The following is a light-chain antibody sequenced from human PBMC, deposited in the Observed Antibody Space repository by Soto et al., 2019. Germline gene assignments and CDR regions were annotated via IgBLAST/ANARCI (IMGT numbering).Light chain of an antibody. V-gene: IGLV2-8*01. CDR2: EVN. Sequence: QSVLTQPPSASGTPGQRVTISCSGTSSDVGGFNYVSWYQQHPGRAPKVLIYEVNKRPSGVPDRFSGSKSGSTASLTVSGLQAEDEAEYYCSSYAVTNIFVFGTGTKVTVL. J-gene: IGLJ1*01. CDR1: SSDVGGFNY. CDR3: SSYAVTNIFV.